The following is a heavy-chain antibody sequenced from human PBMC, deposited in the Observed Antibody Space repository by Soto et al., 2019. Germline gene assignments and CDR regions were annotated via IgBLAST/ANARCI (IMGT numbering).Heavy chain of an antibody. CDR2: IYYSGST. V-gene: IGHV4-31*03. J-gene: IGHJ6*03. CDR3: ARHGPNPYYYYYYMDV. Sequence: SETLSLTCTVSGGSISSGGYYWSWIRQHPGKGLEWIGYIYYSGSTYYNPSLKSRVTISVDTSKNQFSLKLSSVTAADTAVYYCARHGPNPYYYYYYMDVWGKGTTVTVSS. CDR1: GGSISSGGYY.